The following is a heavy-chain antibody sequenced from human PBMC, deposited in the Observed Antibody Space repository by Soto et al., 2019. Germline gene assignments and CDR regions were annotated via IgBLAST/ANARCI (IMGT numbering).Heavy chain of an antibody. CDR1: GYSISSGYY. CDR2: IYHSGST. D-gene: IGHD3-10*01. Sequence: SETLSLTCAVSGYSISSGYYWGWIRQPPGKGLEWIGSIYHSGSTYYNPSLKSRVTISVDTPKNQFSLKLSSVTAADTAVYYCARDLSGSYIDYWGQGTLVTVSS. V-gene: IGHV4-38-2*02. CDR3: ARDLSGSYIDY. J-gene: IGHJ4*02.